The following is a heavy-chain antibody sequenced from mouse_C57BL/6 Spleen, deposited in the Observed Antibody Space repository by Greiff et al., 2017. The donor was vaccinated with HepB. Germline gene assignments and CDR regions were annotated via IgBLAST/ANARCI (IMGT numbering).Heavy chain of an antibody. V-gene: IGHV7-3*01. J-gene: IGHJ4*01. CDR2: IRNKANGYTT. D-gene: IGHD2-5*01. Sequence: DVHLVESGGGLVQPGGSLSLSCAASGFTFTDYYMSWVRQPPGKALEWLGFIRNKANGYTTEYSASVKGRFTISRDNSQSILYLQMNALRAEDSATYYCARAMTPIYYSNSDYYAMDYWGQGTSVTVSS. CDR1: GFTFTDYY. CDR3: ARAMTPIYYSNSDYYAMDY.